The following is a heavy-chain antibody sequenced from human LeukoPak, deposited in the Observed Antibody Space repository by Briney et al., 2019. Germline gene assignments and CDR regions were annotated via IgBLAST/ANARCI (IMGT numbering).Heavy chain of an antibody. D-gene: IGHD5-24*01. J-gene: IGHJ4*02. Sequence: EASVKVSCKASGYTFTMYGITWVRQAPGQGLEWMGWITTNTGNPTYAQGFTGRFVFSLDTPVSTAYLQISSLKAEDTAVYYCARDASTIRFDYWGQGTLVTVSS. CDR3: ARDASTIRFDY. V-gene: IGHV7-4-1*02. CDR1: GYTFTMYG. CDR2: ITTNTGNP.